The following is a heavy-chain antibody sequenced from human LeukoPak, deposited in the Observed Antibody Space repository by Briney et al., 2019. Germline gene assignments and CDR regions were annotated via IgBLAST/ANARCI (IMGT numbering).Heavy chain of an antibody. CDR1: GFTFSSYS. Sequence: GGSLRLSCAASGFTFSSYSMNWVRQAPGKGLEWVSSISSSSSYIYYADSVKGRFTISRDNAKNSLYLQMNSLRAEDTAVYYCARGIVGDFWSGSLGYYFDYWGQGTLVTVSS. J-gene: IGHJ4*02. CDR3: ARGIVGDFWSGSLGYYFDY. D-gene: IGHD3-3*01. V-gene: IGHV3-21*04. CDR2: ISSSSSYI.